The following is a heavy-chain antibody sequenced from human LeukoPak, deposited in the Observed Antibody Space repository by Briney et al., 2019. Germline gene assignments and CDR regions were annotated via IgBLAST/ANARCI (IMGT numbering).Heavy chain of an antibody. CDR2: IGWNGGDI. D-gene: IGHD7-27*01. CDR3: AKDLAITGDSTFDS. Sequence: GGSLRLSCAASGFTFDDFVMHWVRQAPGKGLEWVSGIGWNGGDIGYADSVKGRFTISRDNVKNSLYLQMNSLRGEDTAVYYCAKDLAITGDSTFDSWGQGTLVTVSS. CDR1: GFTFDDFV. V-gene: IGHV3-9*01. J-gene: IGHJ4*02.